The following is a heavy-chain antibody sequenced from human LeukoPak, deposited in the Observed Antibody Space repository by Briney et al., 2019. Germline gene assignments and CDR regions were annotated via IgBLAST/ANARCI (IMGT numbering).Heavy chain of an antibody. CDR1: GYTFTSYG. V-gene: IGHV1-18*01. D-gene: IGHD3-3*01. CDR2: ISAYNGNT. Sequence: GASVKVSCKASGYTFTSYGISWVRQAPGQGLEWMGWISAYNGNTNYAQKLQGRVTMTTDTSTSTAYMELRSLRSDDTAVYYCARDLYYDFWSGSRSFDYWGQGTLVTVSS. CDR3: ARDLYYDFWSGSRSFDY. J-gene: IGHJ4*02.